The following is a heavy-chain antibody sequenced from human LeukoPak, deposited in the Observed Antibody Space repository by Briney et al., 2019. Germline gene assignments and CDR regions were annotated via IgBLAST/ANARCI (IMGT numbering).Heavy chain of an antibody. J-gene: IGHJ4*02. CDR2: IKQDGSEK. CDR1: GFSFRNYW. D-gene: IGHD3-3*01. V-gene: IGHV3-7*01. CDR3: ARKNYDFLSGGPKHFDY. Sequence: GGSLRLSCAASGFSFRNYWMSWVRQAPGKGLEWVADIKQDGSEKNYVDSVKGRFTISRDNAKNSLSLQMNSLRAEDTAVYYCARKNYDFLSGGPKHFDYWGQGTLVTVSS.